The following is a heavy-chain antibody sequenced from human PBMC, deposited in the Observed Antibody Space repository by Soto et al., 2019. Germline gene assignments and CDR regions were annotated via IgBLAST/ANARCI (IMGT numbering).Heavy chain of an antibody. D-gene: IGHD6-13*01. CDR3: ACRSPRAGSYGAFDI. V-gene: IGHV3-30*03. J-gene: IGHJ3*02. CDR2: ISYDGSTE. CDR1: GFTFSNFA. Sequence: QVQLVESGGGVVQPGRSLRVSCATSGFTFSNFAMHWVRQAPGKGLEWVATISYDGSTEHYANSLKGRFTISRDNSKNTLYLQMDSPSAYDTALYYCACRSPRAGSYGAFDIWGQGTMVTVSS.